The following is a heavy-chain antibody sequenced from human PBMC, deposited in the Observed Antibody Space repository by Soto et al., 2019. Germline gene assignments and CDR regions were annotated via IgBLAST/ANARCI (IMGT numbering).Heavy chain of an antibody. CDR2: IYYSGST. CDR1: GGSISSGDYY. V-gene: IGHV4-30-4*01. CDR3: AICCGSSVYCDY. Sequence: QVKLQESGPGLVKPSQTLSLTCTVSGGSISSGDYYWSWIRQPPGKGLEWIGYIYYSGSTYYNPSFKSRVTIAVDTSTNQCSLMLSCVTAADTAVYYCAICCGSSVYCDYWGRGTLVTVSS. J-gene: IGHJ4*02. D-gene: IGHD2-15*01.